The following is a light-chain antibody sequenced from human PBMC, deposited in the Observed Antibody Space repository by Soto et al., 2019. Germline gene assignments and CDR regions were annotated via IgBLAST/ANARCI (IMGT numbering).Light chain of an antibody. CDR1: QSLLHSNGYNY. Sequence: IVMTQSPLSLPVTPGEPASISCRSSQSLLHSNGYNYLDWYLQKPGQSPQLLIYLGSNRASAVPDRFSGSGSGTDFTLKISRVEAEDVGVYYCMQALQTPLTFGGGTKVEIK. V-gene: IGKV2-28*01. CDR2: LGS. J-gene: IGKJ4*01. CDR3: MQALQTPLT.